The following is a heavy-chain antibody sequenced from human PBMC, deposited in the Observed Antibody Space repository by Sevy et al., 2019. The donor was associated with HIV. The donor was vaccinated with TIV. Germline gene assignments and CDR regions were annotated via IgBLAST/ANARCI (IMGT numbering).Heavy chain of an antibody. J-gene: IGHJ6*02. CDR2: IYSGANT. D-gene: IGHD3-22*01. V-gene: IGHV3-53*01. CDR1: GFNVSSNY. CDR3: ARDRITYYYDSSGYYTSGYGMDV. Sequence: GGSLRLSCAASGFNVSSNYMNWIRHAPGKGLEWVSVIYSGANTYYADSVKGRFTISRDTSKNTLYLQMNSLRAEDTAVYYCARDRITYYYDSSGYYTSGYGMDVWGQGTTVTVSS.